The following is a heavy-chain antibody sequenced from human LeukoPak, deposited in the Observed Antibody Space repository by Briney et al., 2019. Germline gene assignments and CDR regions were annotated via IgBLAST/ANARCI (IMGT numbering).Heavy chain of an antibody. CDR1: GYSLTTHY. D-gene: IGHD2-21*01. J-gene: IGHJ6*02. CDR2: IHPNGGDT. Sequence: ASVKVSCKASGYSLTTHYVHWVRQAPGPGLEWLGRIHPNGGDTTYGEKFQGRVTMTRDTSTSTVYIELSTLRSEDTAVYSCATRDSSDMDIWGQGTTVAVSS. V-gene: IGHV1-46*01. CDR3: ATRDSSDMDI.